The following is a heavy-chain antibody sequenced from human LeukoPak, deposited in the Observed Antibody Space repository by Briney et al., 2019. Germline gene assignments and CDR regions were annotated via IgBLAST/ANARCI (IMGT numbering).Heavy chain of an antibody. J-gene: IGHJ5*02. D-gene: IGHD2-2*01. Sequence: SVKVSCKASGGTFSSYAISWVRQAPGLGLEWMGGIIPIFGTANYAQKFQGRVTITADESTSTAYMELSSLRSEDTAVYYCARGVSTSPHANWFDPWGQGTLVTVSS. V-gene: IGHV1-69*13. CDR2: IIPIFGTA. CDR3: ARGVSTSPHANWFDP. CDR1: GGTFSSYA.